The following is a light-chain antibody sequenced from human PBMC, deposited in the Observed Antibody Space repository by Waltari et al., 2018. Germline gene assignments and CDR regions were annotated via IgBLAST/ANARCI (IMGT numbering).Light chain of an antibody. CDR2: DAS. V-gene: IGKV1D-13*01. Sequence: AVQLTQSPSSLSASVGDRVTVTCRASQGIRSALAWYQQKTGKPPKLLIYDASTLQSGVLPRFSGSGSGTDFTLTISRLQPEDFATYYCQQCNDFLVFGGGTKVGI. CDR1: QGIRSA. J-gene: IGKJ4*01. CDR3: QQCNDFLV.